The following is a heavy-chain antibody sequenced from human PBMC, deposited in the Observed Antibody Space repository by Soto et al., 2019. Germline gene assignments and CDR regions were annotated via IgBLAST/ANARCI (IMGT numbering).Heavy chain of an antibody. Sequence: QVQLQESGPGLVKPSQTLSLTCAVSGGSISSAGYYWSWFRQHPGRGLEWIGCIYYTGTTYYNPSLKGRITISVDTSKNQFSLKLISVTAADAAMYYCARDYDSSGSTNDAFDIWGQGTMVTVSS. D-gene: IGHD3-22*01. CDR3: ARDYDSSGSTNDAFDI. CDR2: IYYTGTT. V-gene: IGHV4-31*11. J-gene: IGHJ3*02. CDR1: GGSISSAGYY.